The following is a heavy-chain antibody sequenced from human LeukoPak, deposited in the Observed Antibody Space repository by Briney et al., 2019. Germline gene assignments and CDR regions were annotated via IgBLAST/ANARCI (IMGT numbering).Heavy chain of an antibody. CDR3: VMYSRADY. D-gene: IGHD6-13*01. CDR2: ISSRSSYT. CDR1: GFTFSSYS. J-gene: IGHJ4*02. Sequence: GGSLRLSCAASGFTFSSYSMNWVRQAPGNGLEWVSSISSRSSYTYYADSVKGRFTISRDNAKNSLYLQMNSLRAEDTAVYYCVMYSRADYWGQGTLVTVSS. V-gene: IGHV3-21*01.